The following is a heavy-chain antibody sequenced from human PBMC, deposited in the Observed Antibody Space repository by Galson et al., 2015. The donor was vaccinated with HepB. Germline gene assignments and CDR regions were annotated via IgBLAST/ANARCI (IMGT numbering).Heavy chain of an antibody. CDR2: IKSKTDGGTT. J-gene: IGHJ4*02. D-gene: IGHD3-3*01. CDR1: GFTFSNAW. Sequence: SLRLSCAASGFTFSNAWMSWVRQAPGKGLEWVGRIKSKTDGGTTDYAAPVKGRFTISRDDSKNTLYLQMNSLKTEDTAVYYCTTQIRFLEWLSVYWGQGTLVTVSS. V-gene: IGHV3-15*01. CDR3: TTQIRFLEWLSVY.